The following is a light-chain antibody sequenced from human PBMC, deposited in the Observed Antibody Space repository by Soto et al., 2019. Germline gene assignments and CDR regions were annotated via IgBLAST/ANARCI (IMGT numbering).Light chain of an antibody. CDR3: QAYDSSNPVI. Sequence: LTQPHSVSESPGKTVTISCTRSSGDIASNYVQWFQQRPGSAPSTVISEDNQRPSGVPDRFSGSIDSSSNSASLTISGLKAEDEADYYCQAYDSSNPVIFGGGTKLTVL. J-gene: IGLJ2*01. CDR2: EDN. V-gene: IGLV6-57*04. CDR1: SGDIASNY.